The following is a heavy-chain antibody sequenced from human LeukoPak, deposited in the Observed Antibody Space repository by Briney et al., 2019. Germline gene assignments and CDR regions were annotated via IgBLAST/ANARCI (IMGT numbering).Heavy chain of an antibody. CDR2: IYYSGST. Sequence: SQTLSLTSTVSGGSISSGDYYWSWIRQPPGKGLEWIGYIYYSGSTYYNPSLKSRVTISVDTSKNQFSLKLSSVTAADTAVYYCARARRITMARGVPAYMNWFDPWGQGTLVTVSS. J-gene: IGHJ5*02. CDR1: GGSISSGDYY. CDR3: ARARRITMARGVPAYMNWFDP. V-gene: IGHV4-30-4*01. D-gene: IGHD3-10*01.